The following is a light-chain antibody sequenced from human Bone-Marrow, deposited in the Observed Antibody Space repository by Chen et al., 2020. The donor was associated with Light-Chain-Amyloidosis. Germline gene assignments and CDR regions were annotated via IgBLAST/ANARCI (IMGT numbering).Light chain of an antibody. CDR1: DLPTKY. J-gene: IGLJ2*01. CDR2: RDT. CDR3: QSAAGRGTYEVI. Sequence: SYELTQPPSVSVSPGQTARITCSGDDLPTKYAYWYQQKPGQAPVLVIHRDTERPSGISERFSGSSSETTATLTISGVEAEDEADYHCQSAAGRGTYEVIFGGGTKLTVL. V-gene: IGLV3-25*03.